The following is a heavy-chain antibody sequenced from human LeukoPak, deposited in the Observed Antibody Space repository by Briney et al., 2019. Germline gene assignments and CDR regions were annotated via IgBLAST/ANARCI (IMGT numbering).Heavy chain of an antibody. CDR3: TRGGAYYYDRSGHYYADF. D-gene: IGHD3-22*01. J-gene: IGHJ4*02. CDR1: GFTFGDYA. V-gene: IGHV3-49*03. Sequence: GGSLRLSCTASGFTFGDYAMSWFRQAPGKGLEWVGFIRSKANVGTTEYAASVKGRFTISRDDSKSIAYLQMNSLKTEDTAVYYCTRGGAYYYDRSGHYYADFWGQGTLVTVSS. CDR2: IRSKANVGTT.